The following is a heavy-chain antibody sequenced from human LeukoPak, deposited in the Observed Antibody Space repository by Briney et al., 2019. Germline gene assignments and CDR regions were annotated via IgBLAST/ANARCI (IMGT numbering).Heavy chain of an antibody. CDR2: ISSSGSTI. CDR1: GFTFSNYY. Sequence: GGSLRLSCAASGFTFSNYYMSWIRQAPGKGLEWVSYISSSGSTIYYADSVKGRFTISRDNAKNSLYLQMNSLRAEDTAVYYCAIARRYYDFGTEKWGQGTLVTVSS. D-gene: IGHD3-3*01. V-gene: IGHV3-11*01. CDR3: AIARRYYDFGTEK. J-gene: IGHJ4*02.